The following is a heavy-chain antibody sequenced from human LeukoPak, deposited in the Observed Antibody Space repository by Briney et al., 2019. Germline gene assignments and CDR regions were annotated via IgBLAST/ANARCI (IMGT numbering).Heavy chain of an antibody. CDR1: GVTFSSYA. Sequence: PVASVKLSRKASGVTFSSYAISWVRQAPGQGLEWMGWINPNSGGTNYAQKFQGRVTLTRDTSITTAYTELNRLRSDDTALYYCAKARGLYCSSTSCYDCDVWGKGTTVTVSS. V-gene: IGHV1-2*02. CDR3: AKARGLYCSSTSCYDCDV. J-gene: IGHJ6*04. D-gene: IGHD2-2*01. CDR2: INPNSGGT.